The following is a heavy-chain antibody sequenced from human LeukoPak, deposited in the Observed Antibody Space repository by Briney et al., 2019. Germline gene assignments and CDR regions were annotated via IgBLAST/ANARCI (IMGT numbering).Heavy chain of an antibody. CDR2: VHLNGAT. CDR3: TRESGAFSPFGF. J-gene: IGHJ4*02. D-gene: IGHD1-26*01. V-gene: IGHV4-4*02. Sequence: SETLSLTCAVSGGSITTTNWWSWVRQPPRKGLEWIGEVHLNGATNYNPSLESRFSMSIDKSNNHLSLEVTSVTAADTAMYYCTRESGAFSPFGFWGQGTLVTVSS. CDR1: GGSITTTNW.